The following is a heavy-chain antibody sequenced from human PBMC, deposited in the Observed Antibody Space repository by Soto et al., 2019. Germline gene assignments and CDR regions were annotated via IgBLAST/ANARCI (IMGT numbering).Heavy chain of an antibody. J-gene: IGHJ4*02. CDR1: GFIFSGYS. Sequence: EVRLVESGGGLVKPGGSLRLSCAASGFIFSGYSMTWVRQTPGKGLEWVSSIAPSSSSIYYADSVKGRFAISRDNTENSLFLQMNSLRVDDTAEYYCARVRCSTTRCQVPYYLDCWGQGTLVTVSS. V-gene: IGHV3-21*01. CDR3: ARVRCSTTRCQVPYYLDC. D-gene: IGHD2-2*01. CDR2: IAPSSSSI.